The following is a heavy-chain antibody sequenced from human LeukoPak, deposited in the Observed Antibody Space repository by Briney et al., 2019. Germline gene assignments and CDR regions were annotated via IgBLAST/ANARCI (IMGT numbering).Heavy chain of an antibody. J-gene: IGHJ5*02. CDR3: ARDWGWFGT. V-gene: IGHV3-7*05. CDR1: GFTFGTYW. D-gene: IGHD3-16*01. CDR2: IKEDGSEK. Sequence: GGSLRLSCAASGFTFGTYWMIWVRQAPGKGLEWVANIKEDGSEKYYVDSVKGRFTISRDNAKKSLYLQMNSLRVDDTAVYYCARDWGWFGTWGQGTLVTVSS.